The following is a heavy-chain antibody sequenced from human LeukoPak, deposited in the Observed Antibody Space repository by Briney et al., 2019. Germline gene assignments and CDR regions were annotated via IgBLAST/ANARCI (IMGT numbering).Heavy chain of an antibody. J-gene: IGHJ4*02. CDR3: ARRSSPELALDY. CDR2: ISSGSNTI. CDR1: GFTFSTYS. D-gene: IGHD6-13*01. V-gene: IGHV3-48*04. Sequence: GGSLRLSCAASGFTFSTYSMNWVRQAPGKGLEWVSYISSGSNTIYYADSVKGRFTISRDNAKNSLYLQMNSLRADDTAVYYCARRSSPELALDYWGQGTLVTVSS.